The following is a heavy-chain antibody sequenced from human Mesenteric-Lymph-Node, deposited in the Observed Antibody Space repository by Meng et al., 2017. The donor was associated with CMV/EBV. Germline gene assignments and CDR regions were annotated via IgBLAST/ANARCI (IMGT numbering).Heavy chain of an antibody. Sequence: GESLKISCAASGFIFSSYAMSWVRQAPGQGLEWVSTIYSGGSTYYADPVKGRFTISRDNSKNTLYLQMNSLRAEDTAVYYCAKDRGGGAAYYFDHWGQGTLVTVSS. CDR1: GFIFSSYA. CDR3: AKDRGGGAAYYFDH. CDR2: IYSGGST. D-gene: IGHD1-26*01. V-gene: IGHV3-23*03. J-gene: IGHJ4*02.